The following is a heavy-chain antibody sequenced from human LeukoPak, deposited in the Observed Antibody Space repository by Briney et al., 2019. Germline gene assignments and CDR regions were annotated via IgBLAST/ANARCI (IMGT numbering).Heavy chain of an antibody. CDR2: INPGDSDT. V-gene: IGHV5-51*01. D-gene: IGHD2-2*01. CDR1: GYSFTNFW. CDR3: ARLKPYCSSTSCYYYGMDV. J-gene: IGHJ6*02. Sequence: GESLKISCKGSGYSFTNFWIGWVRQMPGKGLEWMGIINPGDSDTRYSPSFHGQVTISVDKSISTAYLQWSSLKASDTAMYDCARLKPYCSSTSCYYYGMDVWGQGTTVTVSS.